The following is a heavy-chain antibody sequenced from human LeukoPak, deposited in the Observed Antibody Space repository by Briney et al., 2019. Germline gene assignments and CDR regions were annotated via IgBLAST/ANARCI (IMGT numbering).Heavy chain of an antibody. CDR2: IYSGGNT. J-gene: IGHJ3*02. CDR3: ATLEDIVVVPAAIHAFDI. CDR1: GFTVSSNY. Sequence: PGGSLRLSCAASGFTVSSNYMSWVRQAPGKGLEWVSVIYSGGNTYYADSVKGRFTISRDNSKNTLYLQMNSLRAEDTAVYYCATLEDIVVVPAAIHAFDIWGQGTMVTVSS. D-gene: IGHD2-2*01. V-gene: IGHV3-53*05.